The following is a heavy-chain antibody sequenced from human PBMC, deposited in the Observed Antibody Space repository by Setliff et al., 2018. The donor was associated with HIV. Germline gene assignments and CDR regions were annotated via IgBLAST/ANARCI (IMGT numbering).Heavy chain of an antibody. CDR3: ARRIDDSGSFPDKNWFDT. J-gene: IGHJ5*02. Sequence: LSLTCTVSGDSISSYPWNWIRQSPGGGLEWIGFIFSSGSTKYNPSLQSRVTMSIDTSKNQFSLRLTSVTAADTAVYYCARRIDDSGSFPDKNWFDTWGQGSLVTVSS. CDR1: GDSISSYP. V-gene: IGHV4-4*09. CDR2: IFSSGST. D-gene: IGHD3-10*01.